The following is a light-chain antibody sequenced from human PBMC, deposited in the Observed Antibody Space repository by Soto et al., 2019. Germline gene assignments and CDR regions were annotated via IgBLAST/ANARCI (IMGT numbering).Light chain of an antibody. CDR1: QSITGW. J-gene: IGKJ1*01. Sequence: DIQMPQSPSTLSAFVGDRVTITCRASQSITGWLAWYQQKPGKAPKLLIYDASSLEVGVPSRFSGSGSGTEFTLTISSLQPDDFATYYCHHYTRTFGQGTKVDIK. CDR3: HHYTRT. V-gene: IGKV1-5*01. CDR2: DAS.